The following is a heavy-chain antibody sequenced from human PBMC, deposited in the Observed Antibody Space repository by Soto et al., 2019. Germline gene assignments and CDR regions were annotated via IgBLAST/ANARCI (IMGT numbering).Heavy chain of an antibody. J-gene: IGHJ5*02. D-gene: IGHD6-6*01. Sequence: SETLSLTCTVSGGSISSYYWSWIRQPPGKGLEWIGYIYYSGGTNYNPSLKSRVTISVDTSGNQFSLKLSSVTAADTAVYYCARLGYSNSAWFDPWGQGTLVTVSS. V-gene: IGHV4-59*08. CDR1: GGSISSYY. CDR3: ARLGYSNSAWFDP. CDR2: IYYSGGT.